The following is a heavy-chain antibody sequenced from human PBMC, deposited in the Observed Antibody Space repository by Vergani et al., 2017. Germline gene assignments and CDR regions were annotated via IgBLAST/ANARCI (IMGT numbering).Heavy chain of an antibody. D-gene: IGHD2-15*01. V-gene: IGHV3-48*03. J-gene: IGHJ2*01. CDR3: ARVGSYSFWYFDL. Sequence: EVQLVESGGGLVQPGGSLRLSCAASGFTFSSYEMNWVRQAPGKGLEWVSSISSSSSYIYYADSVKGRFTISRDNAKNSLYLQMNSLRAEDTAVYYCARVGSYSFWYFDLWGRGTLVTVSS. CDR2: ISSSSSYI. CDR1: GFTFSSYE.